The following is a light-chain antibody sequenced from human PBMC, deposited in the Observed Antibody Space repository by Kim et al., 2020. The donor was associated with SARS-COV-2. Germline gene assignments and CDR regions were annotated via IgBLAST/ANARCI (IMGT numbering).Light chain of an antibody. CDR2: GAS. Sequence: SALVGDRVTITCRASQGISSALAWYQQKPGKAPNLLIYGASSLESAVPSRFSGTGSGTEFTLTISSLQPDDVATYYCQQYSIYWTFGQGTKVDIK. CDR3: QQYSIYWT. J-gene: IGKJ1*01. V-gene: IGKV1-13*02. CDR1: QGISSA.